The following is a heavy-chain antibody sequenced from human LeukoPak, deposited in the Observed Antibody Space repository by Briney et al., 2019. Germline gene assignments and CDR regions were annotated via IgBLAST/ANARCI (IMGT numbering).Heavy chain of an antibody. CDR3: AREWGMDEQQLVRYFDY. J-gene: IGHJ4*02. D-gene: IGHD6-13*01. CDR2: IYYSGST. V-gene: IGHV4-59*12. Sequence: SETLSLTCTVSGGSISSYYWSWIRQPPGKGLEWIGYIYYSGSTNYNPSLKSRVTMSVDTSKNQFSLKLSSVTAADTAVYYCAREWGMDEQQLVRYFDYWGQGTLVTVSS. CDR1: GGSISSYY.